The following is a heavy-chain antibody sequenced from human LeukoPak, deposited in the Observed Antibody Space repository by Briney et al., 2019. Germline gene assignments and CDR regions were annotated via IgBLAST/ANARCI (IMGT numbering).Heavy chain of an antibody. CDR1: GFTFRSYS. D-gene: IGHD6-19*01. CDR2: ISSTSSTI. J-gene: IGHJ4*02. V-gene: IGHV3-48*04. CDR3: AKGTERYREVSSFDF. Sequence: GGSLRLSCAASGFTFRSYSMHWVRQAPGKGLEWVSYISSTSSTIYYADSVKGRFTISRDNSKNTLYLQMNSLRAEDTAAYYCAKGTERYREVSSFDFWGQGTLVTVSS.